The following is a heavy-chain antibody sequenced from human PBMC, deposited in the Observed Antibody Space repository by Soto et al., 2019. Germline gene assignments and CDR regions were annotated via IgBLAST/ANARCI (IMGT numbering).Heavy chain of an antibody. D-gene: IGHD5-12*01. CDR1: GGSVSSGRYF. V-gene: IGHV4-61*01. J-gene: IGHJ2*01. Sequence: QVQLQESGPGLVKPSETLSLTCTVSGGSVSSGRYFWSWIRQPPGKGLEWIAYIYYSGSTNYNPPLKSRVTISLDTSKKQFSLKLSSVTAADTAVYCCARGDGYNFPWYFDLWGRGTLVTVSS. CDR3: ARGDGYNFPWYFDL. CDR2: IYYSGST.